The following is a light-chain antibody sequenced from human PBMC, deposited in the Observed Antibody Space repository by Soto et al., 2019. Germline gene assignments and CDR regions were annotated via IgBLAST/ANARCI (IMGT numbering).Light chain of an antibody. Sequence: DIKMTQSPSTLSGSVGDRVTITCRASQSISSWLAWYQQKPGKAPKLLIYDASSLESGAPSRFSGSGSGTEFTLTISSLQPDDFATYYCQQYNSYPWTFGQGTKVDIK. V-gene: IGKV1-5*01. CDR3: QQYNSYPWT. J-gene: IGKJ1*01. CDR1: QSISSW. CDR2: DAS.